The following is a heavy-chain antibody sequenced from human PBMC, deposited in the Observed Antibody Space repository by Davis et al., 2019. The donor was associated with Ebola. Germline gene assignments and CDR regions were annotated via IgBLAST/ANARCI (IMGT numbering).Heavy chain of an antibody. V-gene: IGHV1-3*01. CDR1: GFILTNYA. D-gene: IGHD6-19*01. CDR2: VHGGNGNT. CDR3: ARASFGYNSGWYADY. Sequence: ASVKVSCKASGFILTNYAIHWVRQAPGQRLEWMGWVHGGNGNTKYSQRFLGRVTITTDTSASTVYLDLTSLRSDDTAVFYCARASFGYNSGWYADYWGPGSLVTVSS. J-gene: IGHJ4*02.